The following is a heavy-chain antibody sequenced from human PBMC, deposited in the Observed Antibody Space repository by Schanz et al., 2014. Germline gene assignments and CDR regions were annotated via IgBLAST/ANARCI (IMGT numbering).Heavy chain of an antibody. D-gene: IGHD2-15*01. CDR3: AKARRKSNCSGGRCFHYSYYGMDV. J-gene: IGHJ6*02. V-gene: IGHV3-23*04. Sequence: EVQLVESGGGLVQPGGSLRLSCGGSGFTFSSYWMSWVRQAPGKGLEWVSTISASGGSTYYADSVKGRFTISRDNSKNILYLQMNSLRAEDTAVYYCAKARRKSNCSGGRCFHYSYYGMDVWGQGTTVTVSS. CDR1: GFTFSSYW. CDR2: ISASGGST.